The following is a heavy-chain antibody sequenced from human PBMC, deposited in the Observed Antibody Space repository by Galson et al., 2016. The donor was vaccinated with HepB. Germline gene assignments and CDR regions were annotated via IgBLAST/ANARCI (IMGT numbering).Heavy chain of an antibody. CDR2: IYYSGST. Sequence: SETLSLTCTVSGGSISTNSYYWGWIRQPPGKGLEWIGSIYYSGSTYYKPSLKSRVTISVDRSKNQFSLKLNSVTAADTAVYHCARHPVGYGDYRTNHFDYWGQGTLVTVSS. CDR1: GGSISTNSYY. D-gene: IGHD4-17*01. CDR3: ARHPVGYGDYRTNHFDY. J-gene: IGHJ4*02. V-gene: IGHV4-39*01.